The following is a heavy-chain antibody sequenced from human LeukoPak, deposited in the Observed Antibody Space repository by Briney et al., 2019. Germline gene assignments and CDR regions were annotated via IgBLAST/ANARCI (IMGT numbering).Heavy chain of an antibody. CDR1: GFTFSSYW. J-gene: IGHJ4*02. V-gene: IGHV3-74*01. CDR2: INSDGSST. CDR3: AREGRGSSLLLWKHEIDY. Sequence: PGGSLRLSCAASGFTFSSYWMHWVRQAPGKGLVWVSRINSDGSSTSYADSVKGRFTISRDNAKNTLYLQMNSLRAEDTAVYYCAREGRGSSLLLWKHEIDYWGQGTLVTVSS. D-gene: IGHD3-10*01.